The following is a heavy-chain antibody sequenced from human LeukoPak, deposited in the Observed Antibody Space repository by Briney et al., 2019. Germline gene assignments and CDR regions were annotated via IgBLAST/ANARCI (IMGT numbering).Heavy chain of an antibody. CDR1: GFTFSSYG. D-gene: IGHD1-26*01. CDR2: ISYDGSNK. CDR3: AKAIVGATTGDY. V-gene: IGHV3-30*18. Sequence: GGSLRLSCAASGFTFSSYGMHWVLQAPGKGLEWVAVISYDGSNKYYADSVKGRFTISRDNSKNTLYLQMNSLRAEDTAVYYCAKAIVGATTGDYWGQGTLVTVSS. J-gene: IGHJ4*02.